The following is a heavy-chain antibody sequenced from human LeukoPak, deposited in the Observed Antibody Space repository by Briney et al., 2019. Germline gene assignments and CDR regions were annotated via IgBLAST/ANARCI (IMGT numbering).Heavy chain of an antibody. V-gene: IGHV4-39*01. CDR1: GGSIRSTSYY. CDR3: ARMGYDSSGPDY. J-gene: IGHJ4*02. CDR2: IYYSGST. D-gene: IGHD3-22*01. Sequence: NPSETLSLTCTVSGGSIRSTSYYWGWIRQPPGKGLEWIGSIYYSGSTYYNLSLKSRVTISVDTSKNQFSLKLSSVTAADTAVYYCARMGYDSSGPDYWGQGTLVTVSS.